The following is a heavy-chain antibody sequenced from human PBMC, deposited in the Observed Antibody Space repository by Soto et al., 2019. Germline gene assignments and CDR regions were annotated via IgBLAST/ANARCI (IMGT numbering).Heavy chain of an antibody. CDR3: SRIVGATGGHYYFYYGMDV. Sequence: SGPTLVNPTQTLTLTCTFSGFSLSTSGICVNWIRQAPGKALEWLALIDWDDDKYYSTSLKTRLTISKDTSKNQVVLTMTNMDPVDTATYYCSRIVGATGGHYYFYYGMDVWGQGTTVTVSS. D-gene: IGHD1-26*01. J-gene: IGHJ6*02. V-gene: IGHV2-70*01. CDR2: IDWDDDK. CDR1: GFSLSTSGIC.